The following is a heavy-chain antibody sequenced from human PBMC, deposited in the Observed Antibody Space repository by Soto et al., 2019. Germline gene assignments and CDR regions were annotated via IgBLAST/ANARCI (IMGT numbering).Heavy chain of an antibody. CDR2: INAGNGNT. D-gene: IGHD3-3*01. CDR1: GYTFTSYA. V-gene: IGHV1-3*01. CDR3: ARGEVLRFLEWFCMDV. Sequence: ASVKVSCKASGYTFTSYAMHWVRQAPGQRLEWMGWINAGNGNTKYSQKFQGRVTITRDTSASTAYMELSSLRSEDTAVYYCARGEVLRFLEWFCMDVWGQGTTVTVSS. J-gene: IGHJ6*02.